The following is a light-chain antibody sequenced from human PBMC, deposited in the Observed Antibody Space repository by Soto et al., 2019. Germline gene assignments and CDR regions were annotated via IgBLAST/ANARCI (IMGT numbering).Light chain of an antibody. Sequence: QSVLTQPPSVSAAPGQKVTISCSGSSSNIGNNYVSWYQQLPGTAPKLLIYDNNKRPSGIPDRFSGSKSGTSATLGITGLQTGDEADYYCSSYTSSSTLAFGTGTKVTVL. J-gene: IGLJ1*01. CDR1: SSNIGNNY. V-gene: IGLV1-51*01. CDR3: SSYTSSSTLA. CDR2: DNN.